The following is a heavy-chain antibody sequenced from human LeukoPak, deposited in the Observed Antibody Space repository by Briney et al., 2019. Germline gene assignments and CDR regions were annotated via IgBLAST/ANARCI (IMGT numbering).Heavy chain of an antibody. D-gene: IGHD5-12*01. CDR2: IYYSGST. V-gene: IGHV4-61*01. Sequence: PSETLSLTCTVSGGSISSSSYYWGWIRQPPGKGLEWIGYIYYSGSTNYNPSLKSRVTISVDTSKNQFSLKLSSVTAADTAVYYCARDRETSGSKGTQDAHWFDPWGQGTLVTVSS. CDR3: ARDRETSGSKGTQDAHWFDP. J-gene: IGHJ5*02. CDR1: GGSISSSSYY.